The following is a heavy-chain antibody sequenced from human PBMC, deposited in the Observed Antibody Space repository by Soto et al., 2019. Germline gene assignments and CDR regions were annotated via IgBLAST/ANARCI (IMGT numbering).Heavy chain of an antibody. D-gene: IGHD1-1*01. V-gene: IGHV3-30*18. CDR2: ISYDGINK. J-gene: IGHJ4*02. CDR3: AKSVYNWNDGFFDY. Sequence: GGSLRLSCAASGFTFSSYCMHWVRQAPGKGLEWVSVISYDGINKYYADSVKGRFTISRDNCKNTLYLQMNRLRAEDTAVYYCAKSVYNWNDGFFDYWGQGTLVTVSS. CDR1: GFTFSSYC.